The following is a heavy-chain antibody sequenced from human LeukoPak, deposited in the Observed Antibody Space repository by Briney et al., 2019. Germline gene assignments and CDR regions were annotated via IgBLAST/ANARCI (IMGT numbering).Heavy chain of an antibody. J-gene: IGHJ5*02. CDR2: IRSKSYGGTA. CDR1: GFTFGDYA. Sequence: KTGGSLRLSCRTSGFTFGDYALSWFRQAPGKGLEWVGFIRSKSYGGTAEYAASVKDRFTISRDDSTRIAYLQMKSLKTEDTGVFYCGRAPRPVAWNWFDPWGQGTLVTVSS. CDR3: GRAPRPVAWNWFDP. D-gene: IGHD2-15*01. V-gene: IGHV3-49*05.